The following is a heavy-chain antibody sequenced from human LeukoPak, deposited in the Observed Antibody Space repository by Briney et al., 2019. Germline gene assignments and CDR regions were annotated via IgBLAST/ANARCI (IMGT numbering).Heavy chain of an antibody. J-gene: IGHJ6*02. CDR3: AKRDLAVAGTWYYYGMDV. CDR1: GFTFSNYA. V-gene: IGHV3-23*01. D-gene: IGHD6-19*01. CDR2: MTGTGGNT. Sequence: GGFLRLSCVASGFTFSNYAMNWVRQAPGKGLEWVSGMTGTGGNTYYAGSVRGRFTISRDNSKNTLYLQMNSLRADDTAVYYCAKRDLAVAGTWYYYGMDVWGQGTTVTVSS.